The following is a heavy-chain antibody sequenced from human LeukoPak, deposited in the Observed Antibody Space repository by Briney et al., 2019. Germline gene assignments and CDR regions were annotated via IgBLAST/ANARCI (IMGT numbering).Heavy chain of an antibody. V-gene: IGHV3-30*02. CDR1: GLTFSSYG. Sequence: GGSLRLSCAASGLTFSSYGMHWVRQAPGKGLEWVAFIRYDGSNKYYADCVEGGFAICRDNSKNTLYLQMNSLRPGDTAVYYCAKDTIVGATELFDYWGQGTLVTVPP. CDR3: AKDTIVGATELFDY. J-gene: IGHJ4*02. D-gene: IGHD1-26*01. CDR2: IRYDGSNK.